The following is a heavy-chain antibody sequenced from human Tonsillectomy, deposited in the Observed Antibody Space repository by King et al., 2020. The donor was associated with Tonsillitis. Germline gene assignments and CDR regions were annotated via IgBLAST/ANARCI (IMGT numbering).Heavy chain of an antibody. Sequence: VQLVESGAEVKKPGESLKLSCKGSGYSFTSYWFAWVRQMPGKGLEWMGIIYPGDSDTRYSPSFQGQVTISADKSISTAYLQWSSLKASDTAMYYCARLVGAAAAGTGFDYWGQGTLVTVSS. V-gene: IGHV5-51*03. D-gene: IGHD6-13*01. CDR3: ARLVGAAAAGTGFDY. CDR2: IYPGDSDT. CDR1: GYSFTSYW. J-gene: IGHJ4*02.